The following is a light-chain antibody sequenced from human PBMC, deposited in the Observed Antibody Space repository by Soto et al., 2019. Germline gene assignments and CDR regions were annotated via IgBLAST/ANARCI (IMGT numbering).Light chain of an antibody. CDR1: QSVSSSY. J-gene: IGKJ1*01. Sequence: EIVLTQSPGTLSLSPGERATLSCRASQSVSSSYLAWYQHKPDQAPRLLIYGASSRATGIPDRFSGSGSGTDVTLTISRREPEGFAVYYCQQYGSSPLTFGQGTKVEIK. CDR2: GAS. V-gene: IGKV3-20*01. CDR3: QQYGSSPLT.